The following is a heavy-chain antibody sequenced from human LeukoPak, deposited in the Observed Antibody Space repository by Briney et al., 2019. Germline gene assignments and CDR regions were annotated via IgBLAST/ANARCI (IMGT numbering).Heavy chain of an antibody. CDR2: FHREGTT. V-gene: IGHV3-53*01. CDR1: GLTVSNTC. CDR3: ARDPQGYSSSWFDY. J-gene: IGHJ4*02. Sequence: GGSPRLSCAASGLTVSNTCMSWVRQAPGKGLECVSIFHREGTTYYADSLKGRFTISRDNAKNSLYLQMNSLRAEDTAVYYCARDPQGYSSSWFDYWGQGTLVTVSS. D-gene: IGHD6-13*01.